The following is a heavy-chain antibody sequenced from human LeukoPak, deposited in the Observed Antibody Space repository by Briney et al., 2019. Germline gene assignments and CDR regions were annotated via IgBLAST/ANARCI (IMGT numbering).Heavy chain of an antibody. CDR2: ISSGSSTI. CDR3: ERDPDWGCILHS. Sequence: GGSLRLSCAASGFTFSSYSMNWVRQAPGKGLEWVSYISSGSSTIYYADSVKGRFTISRDNAKNSLYLQMNSLRDEDTAVYYCERDPDWGCILHSWGQGILVTVSS. J-gene: IGHJ4*02. D-gene: IGHD7-27*01. CDR1: GFTFSSYS. V-gene: IGHV3-48*02.